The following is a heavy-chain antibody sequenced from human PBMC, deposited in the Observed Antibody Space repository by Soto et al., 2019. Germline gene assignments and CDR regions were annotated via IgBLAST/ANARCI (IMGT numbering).Heavy chain of an antibody. Sequence: SESLSLTCFVSGGSVTTHYSSWVRQFPGQGLEWIAYTYYTGNTNYNASLQSRVTISLDTSKIHLALKLLSMTAADTAVYYCAGDGDVVVAHCFDPWGQGTLVTVSS. CDR1: GGSVTTHY. D-gene: IGHD3-10*01. CDR2: TYYTGNT. V-gene: IGHV4-59*02. J-gene: IGHJ5*02. CDR3: AGDGDVVVAHCFDP.